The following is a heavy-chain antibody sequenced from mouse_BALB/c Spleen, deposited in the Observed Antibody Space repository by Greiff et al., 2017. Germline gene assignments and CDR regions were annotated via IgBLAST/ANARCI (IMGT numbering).Heavy chain of an antibody. Sequence: EVKLVESGGGLVQPGGSLKLSCAASGFTFSSYTMSWVRQTPEKRLEWVAYISNGGGSTYYPDTVKGRFTISRDNAKNTLYLQMSSLKSEDTAMYYCARGTPFDYWGQGTTLTVSS. CDR2: ISNGGGST. CDR3: ARGTPFDY. D-gene: IGHD3-3*01. V-gene: IGHV5-12-2*01. J-gene: IGHJ2*01. CDR1: GFTFSSYT.